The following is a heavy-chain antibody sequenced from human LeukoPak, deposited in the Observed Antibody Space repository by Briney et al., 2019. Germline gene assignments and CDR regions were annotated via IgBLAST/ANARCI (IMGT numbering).Heavy chain of an antibody. CDR1: GGSISSYY. Sequence: SETLSLTCTVSGGSISSYYWSWIRQPPGKGLEWIGYIYYSGSTNYNPSLKSRVTISVDTSKNQFSLKLSSVTAADTAVYYCARASIAVAGTGPETGRYYFDYWGQGTLVTVSS. V-gene: IGHV4-59*01. J-gene: IGHJ4*02. CDR3: ARASIAVAGTGPETGRYYFDY. D-gene: IGHD6-19*01. CDR2: IYYSGST.